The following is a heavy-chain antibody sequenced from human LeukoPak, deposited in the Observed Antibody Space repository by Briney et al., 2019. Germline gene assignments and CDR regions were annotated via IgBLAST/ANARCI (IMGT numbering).Heavy chain of an antibody. CDR1: GSTFRNYG. V-gene: IGHV3-23*01. CDR2: ISGSGGST. D-gene: IGHD2-15*01. Sequence: GGSLRLSCAASGSTFRNYGMNWVRQAPGKGLEWVSGISGSGGSTYYADSVKGRFTISSDNSRNTLYLQMNGLTVEDTAVYYCAKEGFVVVVGASHNYYYYMDVCGNGTTVTVSS. CDR3: AKEGFVVVVGASHNYYYYMDV. J-gene: IGHJ6*03.